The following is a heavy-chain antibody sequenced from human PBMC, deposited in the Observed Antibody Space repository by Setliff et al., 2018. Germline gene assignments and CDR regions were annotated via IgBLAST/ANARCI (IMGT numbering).Heavy chain of an antibody. J-gene: IGHJ6*03. CDR1: GASINSNNW. CDR3: ARASSGWYSAYYYYMDV. V-gene: IGHV4-4*02. D-gene: IGHD6-19*01. CDR2: IYHTENT. Sequence: LSLTCAVSGASINSNNWWSWVRQPPGKGLEWIGEIYHTENTNYNPSLKSRVTISIDKFRHQFSLKLTSVTAADTAVYYCARASSGWYSAYYYYMDVWGKGTTVTVSS.